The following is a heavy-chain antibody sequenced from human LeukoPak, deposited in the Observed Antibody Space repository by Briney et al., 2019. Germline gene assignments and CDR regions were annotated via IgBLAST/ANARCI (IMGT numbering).Heavy chain of an antibody. CDR3: ARDLSWNYGMDV. CDR2: IYYSGST. Sequence: SQTLSLTCTVSGGSISSGDYYWSWIRQPPGKGLEWIGYIYYSGSTYYNPSLKSRVTISVDTSKNQLSLKLSSVTAADTAVYYCARDLSWNYGMDVWGQGTTVTVSS. J-gene: IGHJ6*02. V-gene: IGHV4-30-4*01. CDR1: GGSISSGDYY. D-gene: IGHD1-1*01.